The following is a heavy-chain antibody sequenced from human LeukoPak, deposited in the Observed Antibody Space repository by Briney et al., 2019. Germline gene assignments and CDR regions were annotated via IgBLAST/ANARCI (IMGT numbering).Heavy chain of an antibody. D-gene: IGHD3-22*01. Sequence: GGSLRLSCAASGFTFSSYWMTWVRQAPGKGLEWVANIKEDGSKKNYVDTVKGRFTISRDNAKNSLYLQMNSLRAEDTAVYYCATPLDYYDSSGYHQGGDWGQGTLVTVSS. V-gene: IGHV3-7*03. CDR1: GFTFSSYW. CDR3: ATPLDYYDSSGYHQGGD. J-gene: IGHJ4*02. CDR2: IKEDGSKK.